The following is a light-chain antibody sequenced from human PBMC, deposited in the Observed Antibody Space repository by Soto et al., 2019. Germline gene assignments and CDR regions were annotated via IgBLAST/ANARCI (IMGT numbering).Light chain of an antibody. CDR3: SSYTSSTTLV. CDR1: SSDVGAYNY. J-gene: IGLJ2*01. CDR2: DVS. Sequence: QSALTQPASVSGSPGQSITISCTGTSSDVGAYNYVSWYQQHPGKAPKIMIYDVSNRPSGVSNRFSGSKSGNTASLTISGLQAEDEADYYCSSYTSSTTLVFGGVTKVTVL. V-gene: IGLV2-14*03.